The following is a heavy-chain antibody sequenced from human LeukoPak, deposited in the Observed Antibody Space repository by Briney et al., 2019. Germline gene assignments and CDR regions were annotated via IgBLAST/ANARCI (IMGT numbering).Heavy chain of an antibody. CDR1: RFTFSDSA. D-gene: IGHD2-8*01. Sequence: GSLRLSCAASRFTFSDSAIHWVRQASGKGLEWVGRIRDKGYGHATAYAASVKGRFTLSRDDSKNTAYLQMNSLKTEDTALYYCTTPNEGNWFDPWGQGTLVTVSS. J-gene: IGHJ5*02. CDR3: TTPNEGNWFDP. V-gene: IGHV3-73*01. CDR2: IRDKGYGHAT.